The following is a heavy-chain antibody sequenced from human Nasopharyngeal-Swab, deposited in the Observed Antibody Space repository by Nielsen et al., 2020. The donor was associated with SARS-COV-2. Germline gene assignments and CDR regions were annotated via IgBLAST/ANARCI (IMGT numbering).Heavy chain of an antibody. CDR3: ARVLPFRITGTSGMDV. D-gene: IGHD1-7*01. Sequence: ASVKVSCKASGYTFTSYYLHWVRQAPGHGLEWMGIINPTDGSTSYAQKFEGRVTMTRVPSTSTVYMELNSLRSEDTAVYYCARVLPFRITGTSGMDVWGQGTTVTVSS. J-gene: IGHJ6*02. CDR1: GYTFTSYY. CDR2: INPTDGST. V-gene: IGHV1-46*01.